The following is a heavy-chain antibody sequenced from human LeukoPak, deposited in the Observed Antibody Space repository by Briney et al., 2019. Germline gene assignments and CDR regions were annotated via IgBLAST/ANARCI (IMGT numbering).Heavy chain of an antibody. CDR2: SIPIFGTA. CDR1: GGTFSSYA. J-gene: IGHJ5*02. CDR3: ASSSAGGAPYNWFDP. Sequence: ASVKVSCKASGGTFSSYAISWVRQAPGQGLEWMGGSIPIFGTANYAQKFQGRGTITADESTSTAYMELSSLRSEDTAVYYCASSSAGGAPYNWFDPWGQGTLVTVSS. D-gene: IGHD4-17*01. V-gene: IGHV1-69*13.